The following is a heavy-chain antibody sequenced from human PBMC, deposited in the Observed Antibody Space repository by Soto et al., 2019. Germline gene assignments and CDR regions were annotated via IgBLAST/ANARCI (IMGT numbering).Heavy chain of an antibody. J-gene: IGHJ4*02. CDR1: GFTVSSNY. Sequence: GGSLRLSCAASGFTVSSNYMSWVRQAPGKGLEWVSVIYSGGSTYYADSVKGRFTISRHNSKNTLYLQMNSLRAEDTAVYYCAGTYCTNGVCIIDYWGQGTLVTVSS. D-gene: IGHD2-8*01. CDR3: AGTYCTNGVCIIDY. CDR2: IYSGGST. V-gene: IGHV3-53*04.